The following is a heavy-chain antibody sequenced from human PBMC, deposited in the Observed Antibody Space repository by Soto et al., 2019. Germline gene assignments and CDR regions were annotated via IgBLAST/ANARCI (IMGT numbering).Heavy chain of an antibody. Sequence: ASVKVSCKASGYTFTGYYMHWVRQAPGQGLEWMGWINPNSGGTNYAQKFQGWVTMTRDTSISTAYMELSRLRSDDTAVYYCARDRDDSSGLPEGSDYYYYGMDVWGQGTTVTVSS. CDR1: GYTFTGYY. CDR3: ARDRDDSSGLPEGSDYYYYGMDV. J-gene: IGHJ6*02. CDR2: INPNSGGT. V-gene: IGHV1-2*04. D-gene: IGHD3-22*01.